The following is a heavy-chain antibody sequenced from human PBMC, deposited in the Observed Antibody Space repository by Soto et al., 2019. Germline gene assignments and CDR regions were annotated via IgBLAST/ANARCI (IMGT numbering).Heavy chain of an antibody. Sequence: PGGTLRLSCSASGFSFSAYAMSWVRQAPGKGLEWVSSSSDSGTSTNYADSVKGRFTISRDNSKNTVYIQMNNLRDEDTAMYYCAKNPRARGWIYFEYWGQGTQVTVSS. V-gene: IGHV3-23*01. CDR1: GFSFSAYA. J-gene: IGHJ4*02. CDR2: SSDSGTST. D-gene: IGHD6-19*01. CDR3: AKNPRARGWIYFEY.